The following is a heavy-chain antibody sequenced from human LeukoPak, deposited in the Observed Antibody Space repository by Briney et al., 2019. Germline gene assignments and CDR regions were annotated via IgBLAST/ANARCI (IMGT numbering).Heavy chain of an antibody. CDR2: ISAYSGNT. CDR1: GYTFTSYG. J-gene: IGHJ4*02. CDR3: ARDGSTVTTPGY. D-gene: IGHD4-17*01. V-gene: IGHV1-18*01. Sequence: ASVKVSCKASGYTFTSYGISWVRQAPGQGLEWMEWISAYSGNTNYAQKLQGRVTMTTDTSTSTAYMELRSLRSDDTAVYYCARDGSTVTTPGYWGQGTLVTVSS.